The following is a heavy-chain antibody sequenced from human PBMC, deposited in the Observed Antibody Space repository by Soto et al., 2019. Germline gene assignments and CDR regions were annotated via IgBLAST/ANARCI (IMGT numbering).Heavy chain of an antibody. J-gene: IGHJ4*02. CDR3: ARLYGYYGSGSYYPSYYFDY. CDR1: GGSISSSSYY. V-gene: IGHV4-39*01. CDR2: IYYSGST. Sequence: SETLSLTCPVSGGSISSSSYYWGWIRQPPGKGLEWIGSIYYSGSTYYNPSLKSRVTISVDTSKNQFSLKLSSVTAADTAVYYCARLYGYYGSGSYYPSYYFDYWGQGTLVTVSS. D-gene: IGHD3-10*01.